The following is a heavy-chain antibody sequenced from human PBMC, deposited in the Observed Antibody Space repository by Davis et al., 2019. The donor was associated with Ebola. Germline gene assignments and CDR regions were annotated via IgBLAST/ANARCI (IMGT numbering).Heavy chain of an antibody. D-gene: IGHD3-10*01. Sequence: SETLSLTCTVSGGSISSGDYYWSWIRQHPGKGLEWIGYIYNSGTTYYNPSLKSRITISVDTSKNQFSLKLSSVTAADTAVYYCARHPYSGSALDGWGQGTMVTVSS. J-gene: IGHJ3*01. CDR2: IYNSGTT. CDR1: GGSISSGDYY. CDR3: ARHPYSGSALDG. V-gene: IGHV4-31*03.